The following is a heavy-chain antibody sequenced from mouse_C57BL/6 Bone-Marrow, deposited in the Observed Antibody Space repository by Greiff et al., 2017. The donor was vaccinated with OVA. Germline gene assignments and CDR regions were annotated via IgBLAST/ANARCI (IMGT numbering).Heavy chain of an antibody. CDR1: GYTFTSYW. V-gene: IGHV1-74*01. D-gene: IGHD1-1*01. CDR2: IHPSDGDT. CDR3: AIGSPTVVESLNAMDY. Sequence: VQLQQSGAELVKPGASVKVSCKASGYTFTSYWMHWVKQRPGQGLEWIGRIHPSDGDTNYNQKFKGKATLTVDKSSSTAYMQLSSLTSEDSAVYYCAIGSPTVVESLNAMDYWGQGTSVTVSS. J-gene: IGHJ4*01.